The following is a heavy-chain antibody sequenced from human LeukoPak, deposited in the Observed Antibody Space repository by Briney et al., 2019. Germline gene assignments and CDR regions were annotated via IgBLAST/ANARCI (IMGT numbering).Heavy chain of an antibody. CDR2: IYRKSDGGTT. V-gene: IGHV3-15*01. D-gene: IGHD3-22*01. CDR3: ARGSNSYDSSDFVH. J-gene: IGHJ4*02. CDR1: GFTFSNAW. Sequence: GGSLRLSCAASGFTFSNAWMNWVRQAPGKGLEWVGRIYRKSDGGTTEHAAPVKGRFTISRDDSKNSFYLQMNSLKSEDTAVYYCARGSNSYDSSDFVHWGQGTLVTVSS.